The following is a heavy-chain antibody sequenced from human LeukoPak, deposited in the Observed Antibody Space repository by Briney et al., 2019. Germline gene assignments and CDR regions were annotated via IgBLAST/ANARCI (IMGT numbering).Heavy chain of an antibody. CDR3: ARDYLVGAPLDS. Sequence: SDTLSLTCTVSGVSFTNYYWAWIRQPAGKGLEWIGRMYISGSTNYNPSLKSRVTISIDKTKNEFSLRLRSVTAADTAVYYCARDYLVGAPLDSWGQGTLVTVSP. CDR2: MYISGST. J-gene: IGHJ4*02. CDR1: GVSFTNYY. D-gene: IGHD1-26*01. V-gene: IGHV4-4*07.